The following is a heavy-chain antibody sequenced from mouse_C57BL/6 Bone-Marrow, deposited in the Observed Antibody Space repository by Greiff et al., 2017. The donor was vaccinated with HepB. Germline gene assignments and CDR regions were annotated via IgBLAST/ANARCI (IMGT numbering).Heavy chain of an antibody. CDR3: ASYYYGSSFWYFDV. V-gene: IGHV3-6*01. D-gene: IGHD1-1*01. CDR2: ISYDGSN. Sequence: EVQLVESGPGLVKPSQSLSLTCSVTGYSITSGYYWNWIRQFPGNKLEWMGYISYDGSNNYNPSLKNRISITRDTSKNQFFLKLNSVTTEDTATYYCASYYYGSSFWYFDVWGTGTTVTVSS. CDR1: GYSITSGYY. J-gene: IGHJ1*03.